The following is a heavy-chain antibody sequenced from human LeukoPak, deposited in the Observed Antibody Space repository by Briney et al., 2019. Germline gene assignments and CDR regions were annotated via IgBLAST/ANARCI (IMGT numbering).Heavy chain of an antibody. CDR1: GYTFTGYY. CDR3: ARDLTRFGESAFDP. CDR2: INPNSGGT. Sequence: GASVKVSCKASGYTFTGYYMHWVRQAPGQGLEWMGWINPNSGGTNYAQKFQGRVTMTRDTSISTAYMELSRLRSDDTAVYYCARDLTRFGESAFDPWGQGTLVTVSS. J-gene: IGHJ5*02. D-gene: IGHD3-10*01. V-gene: IGHV1-2*02.